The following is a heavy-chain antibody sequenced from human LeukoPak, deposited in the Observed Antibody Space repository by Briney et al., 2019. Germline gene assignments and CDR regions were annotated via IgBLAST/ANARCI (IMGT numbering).Heavy chain of an antibody. CDR2: IIPIFGTA. V-gene: IGHV1-69*05. CDR3: ARDSRRIIMVRGVLTANWFDP. Sequence: ASVKVSCKASGGTFSSYAISWVRQAPGQGLEWMGGIIPIFGTANYAQKFQGRVTMTTDTSTSTAYMELRSLRSDDTAVYYCARDSRRIIMVRGVLTANWFDPWGQGTLVTVSS. D-gene: IGHD3-10*01. J-gene: IGHJ5*02. CDR1: GGTFSSYA.